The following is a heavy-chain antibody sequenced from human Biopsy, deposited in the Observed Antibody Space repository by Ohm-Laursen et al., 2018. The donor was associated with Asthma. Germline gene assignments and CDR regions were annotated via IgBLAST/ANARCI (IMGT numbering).Heavy chain of an antibody. D-gene: IGHD5-12*01. CDR1: GASIRGSGSY. V-gene: IGHV4-39*01. CDR3: ASPVNRAFGGYEWAAVFDY. Sequence: PSDTLSLTCTVSGASIRGSGSYWAWIRQAPGKGPEWIGTTHYSGSTFYKPSLRSRVTMSLDTSTNQFSLRLRFVTATDTAVYYCASPVNRAFGGYEWAAVFDYWGQGMLVTVSS. J-gene: IGHJ4*02. CDR2: THYSGST.